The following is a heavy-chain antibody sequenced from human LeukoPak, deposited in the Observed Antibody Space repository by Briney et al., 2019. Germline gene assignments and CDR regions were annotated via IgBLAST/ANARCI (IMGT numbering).Heavy chain of an antibody. CDR3: AKGGYELGIDY. CDR1: GFTFSSYA. J-gene: IGHJ4*02. Sequence: GGSLRLSCAASGFTFSSYAMHWVRQAPGKGLEWVAVISYDGSNKYYADSVKGRFTISRDNSKNTLYLQMNSLRAEDTAVYYCAKGGYELGIDYWGQGTLVTVSS. CDR2: ISYDGSNK. V-gene: IGHV3-30*04. D-gene: IGHD5-12*01.